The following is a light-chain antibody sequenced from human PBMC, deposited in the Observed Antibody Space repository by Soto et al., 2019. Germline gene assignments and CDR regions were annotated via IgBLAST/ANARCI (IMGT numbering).Light chain of an antibody. J-gene: IGLJ1*01. CDR1: SSDVGGYNY. Sequence: QSALTQPASVSGSPGQSITISCTGTSSDVGGYNYISWYQQHPCKVPKLMIYDVSNRPSGVSNRFSGSKSGNTASLTISGLQAEDEADYYCSSYTSSSTHNYVFGTGTKVTVL. CDR3: SSYTSSSTHNYV. V-gene: IGLV2-14*01. CDR2: DVS.